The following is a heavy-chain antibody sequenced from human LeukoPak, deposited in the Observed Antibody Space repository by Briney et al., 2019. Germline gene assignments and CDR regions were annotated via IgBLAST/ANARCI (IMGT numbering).Heavy chain of an antibody. CDR2: MSPDGSDK. J-gene: IGHJ4*02. CDR1: GFTISTYG. D-gene: IGHD1-20*01. CDR3: FFPGVTGKVY. Sequence: TGGSLRPSCAASGFTISTYGMHWVRQAPGKGLEGVAVMSPDGSDKYYVDSVKGRFTISRDNSKNTLYLQMNSLRAEDTAVYYCFFPGVTGKVYWGQGTLVTVSS. V-gene: IGHV3-30*03.